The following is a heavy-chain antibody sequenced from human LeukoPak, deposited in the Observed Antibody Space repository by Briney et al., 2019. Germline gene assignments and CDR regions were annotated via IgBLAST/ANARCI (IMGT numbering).Heavy chain of an antibody. CDR1: GFTFSSYD. D-gene: IGHD3-9*01. Sequence: GGSLRLSCAASGFTFSSYDMHWVRQATGKGLEWVSAIGTAGDPYYPGSVKGRFTISRENAKNSLYLQMNSLRAGDTAVYYCAGGGVGILTGYLDYWGQGTLVTVSS. V-gene: IGHV3-13*05. J-gene: IGHJ4*02. CDR2: IGTAGDP. CDR3: AGGGVGILTGYLDY.